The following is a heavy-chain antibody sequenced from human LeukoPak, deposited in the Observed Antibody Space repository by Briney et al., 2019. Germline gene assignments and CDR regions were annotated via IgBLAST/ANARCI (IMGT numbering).Heavy chain of an antibody. CDR2: IIPILGIA. Sequence: RASVKVSCKASGGTFSSYAISWVRQAPGQGLEWMGRIIPILGIANYAQKFQGRVTITADKSTSTAYMELSSLRSEDTAVYYCARGMDIAAAEYYFDYWGQGTLVTVSS. V-gene: IGHV1-69*04. CDR1: GGTFSSYA. D-gene: IGHD6-13*01. CDR3: ARGMDIAAAEYYFDY. J-gene: IGHJ4*02.